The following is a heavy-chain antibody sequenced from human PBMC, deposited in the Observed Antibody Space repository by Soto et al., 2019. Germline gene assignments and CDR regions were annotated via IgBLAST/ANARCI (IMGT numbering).Heavy chain of an antibody. V-gene: IGHV3-23*01. CDR2: ISGSGGST. CDR3: AASRPGDYYYYYGMDV. D-gene: IGHD3-10*01. J-gene: IGHJ6*02. Sequence: VRQATGKGLAWVSAISGSGGSTYYADSVKGRFAISRDNSKNTVYLQMNSLRSEDTAVYYCAASRPGDYYYYYGMDVWGQRTTVT.